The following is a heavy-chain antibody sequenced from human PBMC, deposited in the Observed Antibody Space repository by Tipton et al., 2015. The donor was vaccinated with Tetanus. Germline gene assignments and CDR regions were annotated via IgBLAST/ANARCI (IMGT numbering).Heavy chain of an antibody. J-gene: IGHJ4*02. CDR1: GGSFSGYY. Sequence: TLSLTCTVYGGSFSGYYWSWVRQPPGKGLEWIGYIYFNGSTNYNPSLKSRVTISVDRSKNQFSLKLSSVTAADTAVYYCARGTTLDYWGQGTLVTVSS. CDR3: ARGTTLDY. D-gene: IGHD4-11*01. V-gene: IGHV4-59*01. CDR2: IYFNGST.